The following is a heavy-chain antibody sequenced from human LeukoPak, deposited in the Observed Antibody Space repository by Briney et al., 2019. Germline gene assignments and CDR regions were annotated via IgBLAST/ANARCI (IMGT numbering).Heavy chain of an antibody. Sequence: GRSLRLSCTASGFSFSKYGMHWVRQAPGKGLEWVAFIRYDGSNKYYADSVKGRFTISRDNSKNTLYLQMNSLRAEDTAVYYCAKDPRGWYAADYWGQGTLVTVSS. J-gene: IGHJ4*02. V-gene: IGHV3-30*02. CDR1: GFSFSKYG. CDR3: AKDPRGWYAADY. CDR2: IRYDGSNK. D-gene: IGHD6-19*01.